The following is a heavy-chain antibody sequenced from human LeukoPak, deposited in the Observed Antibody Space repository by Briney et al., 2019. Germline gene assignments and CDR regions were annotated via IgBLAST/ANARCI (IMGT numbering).Heavy chain of an antibody. CDR2: INPSGGST. D-gene: IGHD4-17*01. V-gene: IGHV1-46*01. CDR1: GYTFTSYY. J-gene: IGHJ4*02. CDR3: ATEIPPTE. Sequence: ASVKVSCKASGYTFTSYYIHWVRQAPGQGLEWMGIINPSGGSTSYAQKFQGRVTMTRYMSTSTVYMELSSLRSEDTAVYYCATEIPPTEWGQGTLVTVSS.